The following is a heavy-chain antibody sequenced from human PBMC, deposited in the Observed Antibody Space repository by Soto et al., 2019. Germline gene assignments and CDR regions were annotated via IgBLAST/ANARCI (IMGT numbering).Heavy chain of an antibody. V-gene: IGHV4-59*01. CDR1: GGSISSYY. Sequence: SETLSLTCTVSGGSISSYYWSWIRQPPGKGLEWIGYIYYSGSTNYNPSLKSRVTISVGTSKNQFSLKLSSVTAADTAVYYCARTTEYYYYGMDVWGQGTTVTVSS. CDR3: ARTTEYYYYGMDV. J-gene: IGHJ6*02. D-gene: IGHD4-4*01. CDR2: IYYSGST.